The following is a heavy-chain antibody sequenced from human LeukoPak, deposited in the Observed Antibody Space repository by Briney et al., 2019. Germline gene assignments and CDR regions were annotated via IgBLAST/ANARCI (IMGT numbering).Heavy chain of an antibody. CDR2: IYHLGST. V-gene: IGHV4-30-2*01. J-gene: IGHJ6*02. D-gene: IGHD3-22*01. CDR1: GGSISSGGYY. Sequence: SQTLSLTCTVSGGSISSGGYYWTWIRQPPGKGLEWIGYIYHLGSTYYNPSLKSRVTISIDRSKNQFSLKLSSVTAADTAVYYCARDIDDDSSGYPGYYYYGMDVWGQGTTVTVSS. CDR3: ARDIDDDSSGYPGYYYYGMDV.